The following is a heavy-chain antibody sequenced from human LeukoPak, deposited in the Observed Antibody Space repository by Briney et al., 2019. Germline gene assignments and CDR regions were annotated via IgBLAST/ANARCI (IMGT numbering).Heavy chain of an antibody. V-gene: IGHV3-23*01. D-gene: IGHD6-13*01. CDR2: ISASGGST. Sequence: HPGGSLRLSCAASGFTFSTYAMNWLRQAPGKGLEWVSTISASGGSTYYADSVKGRFTISRDISKTTLYLQMNSLRTEDTAVYYSAKDEGRAAAGNFDYWGQGTLVAVSS. J-gene: IGHJ4*02. CDR3: AKDEGRAAAGNFDY. CDR1: GFTFSTYA.